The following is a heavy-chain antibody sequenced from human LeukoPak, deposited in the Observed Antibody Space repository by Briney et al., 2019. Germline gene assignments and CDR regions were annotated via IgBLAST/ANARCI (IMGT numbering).Heavy chain of an antibody. CDR3: ARMLVRGLEGDY. CDR1: GGYVSSASYY. D-gene: IGHD3-10*01. J-gene: IGHJ4*02. Sequence: SETLSLTCTVSGGYVSSASYYWSWIRQPPGKGLEWIGYIYYSGSTNYNPSLKSRVTISVDTSKNQFSLKVNSVTAADTAVYYCARMLVRGLEGDYWGQGTLVTVSS. V-gene: IGHV4-61*01. CDR2: IYYSGST.